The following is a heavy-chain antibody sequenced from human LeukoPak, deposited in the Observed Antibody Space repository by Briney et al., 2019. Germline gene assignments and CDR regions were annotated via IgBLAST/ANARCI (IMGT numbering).Heavy chain of an antibody. D-gene: IGHD3-22*01. CDR3: ATVKYYYDSSGYNFDY. CDR1: GYTLTELP. Sequence: ASVKVSCKVSGYTLTELPMHWVRQAPGKGLEWMGGFDPEDGETIYAQKFQGRVTMTEDTSTDTAYMELSSLRSEDTAVYYCATVKYYYDSSGYNFDYWGQGTLVTVSS. V-gene: IGHV1-24*01. CDR2: FDPEDGET. J-gene: IGHJ4*02.